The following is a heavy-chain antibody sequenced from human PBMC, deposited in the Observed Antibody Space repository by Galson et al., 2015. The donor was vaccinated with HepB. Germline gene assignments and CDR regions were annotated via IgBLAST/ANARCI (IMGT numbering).Heavy chain of an antibody. CDR2: IIPIFGTA. D-gene: IGHD3-22*01. J-gene: IGHJ3*02. Sequence: SVKVSCKASGGTFSSYAISWVRQAPGQGLEWMGGIIPIFGTANYAQKLQGRVTITADESTSTAYMELSSLRSEDSAVYYCARAKYYYDSSGYYSSDAFDIWGQGTMVTVSS. CDR1: GGTFSSYA. CDR3: ARAKYYYDSSGYYSSDAFDI. V-gene: IGHV1-69*13.